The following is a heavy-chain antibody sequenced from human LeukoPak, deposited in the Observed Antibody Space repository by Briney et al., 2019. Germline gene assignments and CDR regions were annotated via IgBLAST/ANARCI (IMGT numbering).Heavy chain of an antibody. V-gene: IGHV3-30-3*01. D-gene: IGHD6-13*01. CDR1: GFTFSSYA. CDR3: ARDLGYSSSWTLYYFDY. Sequence: PGGSLRLSCAASGFTFSSYAMHWVRQAPGKGLEWVAVISYDGSNKYYADSVKGRFTFSRDNSKNTLYLQMNSLRAEDTAVYYCARDLGYSSSWTLYYFDYWGQGTLVTVSS. J-gene: IGHJ4*02. CDR2: ISYDGSNK.